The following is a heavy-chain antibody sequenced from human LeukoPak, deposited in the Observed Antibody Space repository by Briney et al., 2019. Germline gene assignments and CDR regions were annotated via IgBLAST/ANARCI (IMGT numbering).Heavy chain of an antibody. CDR1: GFTFSNHN. V-gene: IGHV3-48*04. CDR2: ISGRGEAI. CDR3: ARMRTDAFDI. J-gene: IGHJ3*02. Sequence: GGSLRLSCAASGFTFSNHNMDWVRQAPGKGLEWISYISGRGEAIFYADSVKGRFTISRDNAKNSLYLQMNSLRAEDTAVYYCARMRTDAFDIWGQGTMVTVSS.